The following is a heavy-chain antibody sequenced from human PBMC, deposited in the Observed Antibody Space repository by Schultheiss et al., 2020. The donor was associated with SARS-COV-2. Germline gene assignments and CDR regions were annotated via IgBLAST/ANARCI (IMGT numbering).Heavy chain of an antibody. V-gene: IGHV4-4*02. CDR2: IYHGGAT. CDR1: GGSITSENW. D-gene: IGHD1-1*01. CDR3: ARAEQLERPPVDY. Sequence: SETLSLTCSVSGGSITSENWWTWVRQPPGKGLEWIGLIYHGGATTYNPSLKSRVTISVDKSKIQFSLRLSSVTAADTAVYYCARAEQLERPPVDYWGQGTLVTVSS. J-gene: IGHJ4*02.